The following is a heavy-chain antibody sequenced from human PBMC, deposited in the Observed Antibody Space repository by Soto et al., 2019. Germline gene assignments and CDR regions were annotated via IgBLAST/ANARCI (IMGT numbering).Heavy chain of an antibody. Sequence: SETLSLTCTVSGGSISSDIYHWTWIRQSPGKGLEWIGYIYYSGSIFYNPSFKSRVTISVDTSKNQFSLQLSSVTAADTAVYFCAREDDGGDRDYYGLGGWGQGTTVTVSS. D-gene: IGHD2-21*02. J-gene: IGHJ6*02. CDR3: AREDDGGDRDYYGLGG. CDR1: GGSISSDIYH. CDR2: IYYSGSI. V-gene: IGHV4-30-4*08.